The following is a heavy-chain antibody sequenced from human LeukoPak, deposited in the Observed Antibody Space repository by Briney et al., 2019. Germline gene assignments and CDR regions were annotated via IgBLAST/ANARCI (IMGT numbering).Heavy chain of an antibody. Sequence: SETLSLTCSVSGGSISSSSYYWGWIRQPPGEGLEWIGSIYYSGSTYYNPSLKSRVTISVDTSKNQFSLKLSSVTAADTAVYYCARKTYYYDSSGYYYFDYWGQGTLVTVSS. D-gene: IGHD3-22*01. CDR1: GGSISSSSYY. CDR2: IYYSGST. CDR3: ARKTYYYDSSGYYYFDY. V-gene: IGHV4-39*07. J-gene: IGHJ4*02.